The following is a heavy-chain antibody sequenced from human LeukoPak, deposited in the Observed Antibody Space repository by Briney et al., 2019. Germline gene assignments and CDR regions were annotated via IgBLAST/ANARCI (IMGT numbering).Heavy chain of an antibody. J-gene: IGHJ3*02. Sequence: GGSLRLSCAASGFTFSSYGMHWVRQAPGKGLEWVAVISYDGSNEYYVDSVKGRFTISRDNSKNTLYLQMNSLRAEDTAVYYCAKVFYGGNSRAFDIWGQGTMVTVSS. CDR1: GFTFSSYG. D-gene: IGHD4-23*01. CDR2: ISYDGSNE. CDR3: AKVFYGGNSRAFDI. V-gene: IGHV3-30*18.